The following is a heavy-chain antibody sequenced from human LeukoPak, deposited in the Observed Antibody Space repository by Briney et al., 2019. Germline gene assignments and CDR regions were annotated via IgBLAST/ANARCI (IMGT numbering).Heavy chain of an antibody. Sequence: SVKVSCKASERTFSSYAISWVRQAPGQGLEWMGGIIPIFGTANYAQKFQGRVTITADESTSTAYMELSSLRSEDTAVYYCARDPPRSCELPTGHYYYGMDVWGQGTTVTVSS. V-gene: IGHV1-69*13. CDR3: ARDPPRSCELPTGHYYYGMDV. D-gene: IGHD1-26*01. CDR1: ERTFSSYA. J-gene: IGHJ6*02. CDR2: IIPIFGTA.